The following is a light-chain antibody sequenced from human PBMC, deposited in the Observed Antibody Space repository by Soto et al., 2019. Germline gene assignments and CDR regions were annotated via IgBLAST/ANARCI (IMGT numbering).Light chain of an antibody. Sequence: EIVLTQSPGTLSLSPGERATLSCRASQSVTSSYLAWYQQKPGQAPRLLIYGASSRATGIPDRFSGSESGTDFTLTINRLKPEDFAVYYCQQYGSSPRTFGQGTKLEIK. J-gene: IGKJ2*01. CDR1: QSVTSSY. CDR3: QQYGSSPRT. CDR2: GAS. V-gene: IGKV3-20*01.